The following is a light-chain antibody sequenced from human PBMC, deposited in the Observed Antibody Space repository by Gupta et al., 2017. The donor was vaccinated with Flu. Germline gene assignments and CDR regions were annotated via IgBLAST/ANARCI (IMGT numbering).Light chain of an antibody. CDR3: QQYYDYPWT. V-gene: IGKV1-5*03. CDR2: KAS. CDR1: QTISSL. J-gene: IGKJ1*01. Sequence: DIQMTQSPATLSASVGDRVNISCRASQTISSLLAWYQQKPGKAPMVLIYKASTLQTGVPSRFSGSRSGTEFTLTISSLQPDDFSTFYCQQYYDYPWTFGRGTKVDFK.